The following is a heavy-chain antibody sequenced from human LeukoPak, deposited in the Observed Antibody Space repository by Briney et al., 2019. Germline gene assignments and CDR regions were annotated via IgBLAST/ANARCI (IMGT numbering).Heavy chain of an antibody. CDR2: INHSGST. CDR1: GGSFSGYY. J-gene: IGHJ4*02. Sequence: SETLSLTCAVYGGSFSGYYWSWIRQPPGKGLEWIGEINHSGSTNYNPSLKSRVTISVDTSKNQFSLKLSSVTAADTAVYYCARDGPTVTSFDYWGQGTPVTVSS. V-gene: IGHV4-34*01. CDR3: ARDGPTVTSFDY. D-gene: IGHD4-17*01.